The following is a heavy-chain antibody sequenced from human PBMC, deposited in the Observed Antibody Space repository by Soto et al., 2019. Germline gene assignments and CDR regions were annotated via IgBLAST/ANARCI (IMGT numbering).Heavy chain of an antibody. CDR2: ISYDGSNK. V-gene: IGHV3-30*18. J-gene: IGHJ4*02. CDR1: GFTFSSYG. Sequence: GGSLRLSCAASGFTFSSYGMHWVRQAPGKGLEWVAVISYDGSNKYYADSVKGRFTISRDNSKNTLYLQMNSLRAEDTAVYYCAKGGFGELFSVGYWGQGTLVTVSS. D-gene: IGHD3-10*01. CDR3: AKGGFGELFSVGY.